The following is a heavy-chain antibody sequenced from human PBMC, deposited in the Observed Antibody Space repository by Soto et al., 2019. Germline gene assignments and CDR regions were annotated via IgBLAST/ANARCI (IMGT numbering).Heavy chain of an antibody. CDR1: GGSISSGGYY. CDR3: ASGGYCSGGSCYSSFDY. V-gene: IGHV4-31*03. CDR2: IYYSGST. D-gene: IGHD2-15*01. J-gene: IGHJ4*02. Sequence: QVQLQESGPGLVKPSQTLSLTCTVSGGSISSGGYYWSWIRQHPGKGLEWIGYIYYSGSTYYNPSLKSRVTISVDPSKNQFSLKLSSVTAADTAVYYCASGGYCSGGSCYSSFDYWGQGTLVTVSS.